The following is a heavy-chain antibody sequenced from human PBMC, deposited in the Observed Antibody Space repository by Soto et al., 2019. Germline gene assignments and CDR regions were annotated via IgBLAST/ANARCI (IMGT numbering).Heavy chain of an antibody. CDR1: GGSISSGGYS. Sequence: QLQLQESGSGLVKPSQTLSLTCAVSGGSISSGGYSWRWFRQPPGKGLDWIGYIYHSVSTYYHPSLKSRVAIAVDRPKNQFSLKLGSVTAADTAVYYCARIPAPWGQGTLVTVSS. D-gene: IGHD2-21*01. V-gene: IGHV4-30-2*01. CDR2: IYHSVST. J-gene: IGHJ5*02. CDR3: ARIPAP.